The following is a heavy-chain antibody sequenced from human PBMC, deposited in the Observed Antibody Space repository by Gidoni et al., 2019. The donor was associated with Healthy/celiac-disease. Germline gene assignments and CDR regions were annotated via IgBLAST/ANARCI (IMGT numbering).Heavy chain of an antibody. CDR2: IYYSGST. V-gene: IGHV4-39*01. J-gene: IGHJ4*02. CDR3: ARRPEYSNYDY. CDR1: GGSISSSSYY. Sequence: QLQLQESGPGLVKPSETLSLTCTVSGGSISSSSYYWGWIRQPPGKGLEWIGSIYYSGSTYYHPSLKSRVTISVDTSKNQFSLKLSSVTAADTAVYYCARRPEYSNYDYWGQGTLVTVSS. D-gene: IGHD4-4*01.